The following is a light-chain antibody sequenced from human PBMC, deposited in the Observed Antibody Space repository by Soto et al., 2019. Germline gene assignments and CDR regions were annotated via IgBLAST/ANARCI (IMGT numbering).Light chain of an antibody. CDR1: QSVSSN. CDR3: QQYNNWPPYT. Sequence: EIVMTQSPATLSVSPGERATLSCMASQSVSSNLAWYQQKPGQAPRLLIYGASTRATGIPARFSGSGSGTEFTLTISSLQSEDFAVYYCQQYNNWPPYTFGQGTTLEIK. CDR2: GAS. J-gene: IGKJ2*01. V-gene: IGKV3-15*01.